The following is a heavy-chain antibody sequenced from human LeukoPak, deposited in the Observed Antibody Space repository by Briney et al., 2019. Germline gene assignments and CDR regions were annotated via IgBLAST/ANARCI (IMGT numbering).Heavy chain of an antibody. Sequence: GGSLRLSCVPSGFPFTTYWIHWIRQAPGKGLEWVSRLSSDGSRSTYADSVKGRFIISRDNAKKTVYLQMNSLRVEDTAFYFCARFAAYEYHFDYWGRGALVTVSS. CDR1: GFPFTTYW. V-gene: IGHV3-74*03. D-gene: IGHD5-12*01. J-gene: IGHJ4*02. CDR2: LSSDGSRS. CDR3: ARFAAYEYHFDY.